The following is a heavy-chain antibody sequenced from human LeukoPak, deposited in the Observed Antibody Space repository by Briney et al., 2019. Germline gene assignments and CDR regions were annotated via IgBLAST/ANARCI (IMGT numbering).Heavy chain of an antibody. CDR1: GFTFSEYY. J-gene: IGHJ4*02. V-gene: IGHV3-11*06. Sequence: PGGSLRHSCAASGFTFSEYYMSWLRQAPGKGLEWVSSISSSSSYIYYADSVKGRFTISRDNAKNSLYLQMNSLRAEDTAVYYCARDRSGWKTFDYWGQGTLVTVSS. CDR2: ISSSSSYI. CDR3: ARDRSGWKTFDY. D-gene: IGHD6-19*01.